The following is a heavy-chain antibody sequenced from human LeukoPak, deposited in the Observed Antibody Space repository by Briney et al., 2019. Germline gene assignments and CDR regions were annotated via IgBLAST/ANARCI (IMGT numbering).Heavy chain of an antibody. CDR2: IYTGGSP. CDR1: GGSISTYY. V-gene: IGHV4-4*07. D-gene: IGHD3-3*01. J-gene: IGHJ3*02. CDR3: ARVARFYWAFDI. Sequence: SETLSLTCTVSGGSISTYYWSWIRQPAGKGLEWIGRIYTGGSPNYNPSLKSRVTVSVDTSKNQFSLKLSSVTAADTAVYYCARVARFYWAFDIWGQGTMVTVSS.